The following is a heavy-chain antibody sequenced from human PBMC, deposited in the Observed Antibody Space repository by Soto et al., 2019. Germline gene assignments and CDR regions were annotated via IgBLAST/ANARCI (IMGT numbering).Heavy chain of an antibody. CDR3: ARTMVRGKNYYGVDV. Sequence: EVQLVQSGAEVKKPGESLKISCKGSGYSFTSYWIGWVRQMPGKGLEWMGIIYPGDSDTRYSPSFQGQVTISADKSIRTAYRQWSSLTASDTAMYYCARTMVRGKNYYGVDVWGQGTSVTVSS. CDR1: GYSFTSYW. D-gene: IGHD3-10*01. CDR2: IYPGDSDT. J-gene: IGHJ6*02. V-gene: IGHV5-51*03.